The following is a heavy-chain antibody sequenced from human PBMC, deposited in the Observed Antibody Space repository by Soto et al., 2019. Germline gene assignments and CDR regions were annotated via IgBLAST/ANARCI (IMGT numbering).Heavy chain of an antibody. J-gene: IGHJ4*02. D-gene: IGHD1-26*01. CDR3: ARGAKWDPRGVEAQQDDYFDY. CDR2: VDTGNGNT. Sequence: ASVKVSCKPSGYTVTDYAIHWVRQAPGHSLEWLGWVDTGNGNTKYSQNFQDRLTITRDTFARTTAMELNSLNSGDTALYYCARGAKWDPRGVEAQQDDYFDYRGRGTLVTVSS. V-gene: IGHV1-3*04. CDR1: GYTVTDYA.